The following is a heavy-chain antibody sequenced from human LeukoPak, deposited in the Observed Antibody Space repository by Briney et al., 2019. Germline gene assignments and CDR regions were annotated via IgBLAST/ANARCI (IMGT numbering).Heavy chain of an antibody. CDR1: GFSFRSYW. CDR2: INWNGGST. CDR3: ARGGKLNYFDY. Sequence: GGSLRLSCAVSGFSFRSYWMSWVRQAPGKGLEWVSGINWNGGSTGYADSVKGRFTISRDNAKNSLYLQMNSLRAEDTALYYCARGGKLNYFDYWGQGTLVTVSS. D-gene: IGHD1-26*01. V-gene: IGHV3-20*04. J-gene: IGHJ4*02.